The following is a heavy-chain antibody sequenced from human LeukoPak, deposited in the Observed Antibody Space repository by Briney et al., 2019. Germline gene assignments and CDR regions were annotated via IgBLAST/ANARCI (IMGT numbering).Heavy chain of an antibody. CDR3: ARSASSTSCYGY. Sequence: SETLSLTCAVYGGSFSGYYWSWIRQPPGKGLEWIGEINHSGSTNYNPSLKSRVTISVDTSKNQFSLKLSSVTAADTAVYYCARSASSTSCYGYWGQGTLVTVSS. J-gene: IGHJ4*02. D-gene: IGHD2-2*01. CDR2: INHSGST. CDR1: GGSFSGYY. V-gene: IGHV4-34*01.